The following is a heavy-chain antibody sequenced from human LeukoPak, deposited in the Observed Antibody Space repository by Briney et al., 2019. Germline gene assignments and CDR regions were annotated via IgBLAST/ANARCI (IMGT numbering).Heavy chain of an antibody. CDR3: ARRGHFSDAFDI. CDR1: GFTFSSYD. V-gene: IGHV3-13*05. D-gene: IGHD2/OR15-2a*01. J-gene: IGHJ3*02. CDR2: IGTAGDP. Sequence: GGSLRLSCAASGFTFSSYDMHWVRQATGKGLEWVSAIGTAGDPYYPGSVEGRFTISRENAKNSLYLQMNSLRAGDTAVYYCARRGHFSDAFDIWGQGTMVTVSS.